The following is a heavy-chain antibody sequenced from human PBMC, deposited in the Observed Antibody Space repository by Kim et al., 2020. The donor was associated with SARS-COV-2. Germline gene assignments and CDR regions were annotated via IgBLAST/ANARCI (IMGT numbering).Heavy chain of an antibody. CDR2: INPNSGGT. J-gene: IGHJ3*02. CDR3: AGEIIEYSSSAGAFDI. D-gene: IGHD6-6*01. Sequence: ASVKVSCKASGYTFTGYYMHWVRQAPGQGLEWMGWINPNSGGTNYAQKFQGRVTMTRDTSISTAYMELSRLRSDDTAVYYCAGEIIEYSSSAGAFDIWGQGTMVTVSS. CDR1: GYTFTGYY. V-gene: IGHV1-2*02.